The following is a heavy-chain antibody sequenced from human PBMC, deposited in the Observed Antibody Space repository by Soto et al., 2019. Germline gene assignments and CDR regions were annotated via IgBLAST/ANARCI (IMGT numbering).Heavy chain of an antibody. V-gene: IGHV1-69*06. J-gene: IGHJ4*02. CDR2: LLPIFATP. CDR1: GGTFGIYA. CDR3: ASRNTGAVGMPLGHFDI. Sequence: QVQLVQSGAEVRKPGSSVKVSCKASGGTFGIYAISWVRQAPGQGLEWMGGLLPIFATPQYAQKFEDRLTITADRVTNTADKSTSTVYMELDNLTSEDTAVYFCASRNTGAVGMPLGHFDICGQGTLVTVSS. D-gene: IGHD3-3*01.